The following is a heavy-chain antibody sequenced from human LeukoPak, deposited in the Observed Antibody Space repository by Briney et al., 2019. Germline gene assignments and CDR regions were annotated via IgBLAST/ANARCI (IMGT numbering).Heavy chain of an antibody. Sequence: SETLSLTCTVSGGSISSSSYYWGWVRQPPGKGLEWIGSMHYSGSTYYNPSLKSRVTMSVDTSKNQFSLKLSSVTAADTAVYYCARAPRTYNWFDPWGQGTLVTVSS. V-gene: IGHV4-39*07. J-gene: IGHJ5*02. CDR1: GGSISSSSYY. CDR2: MHYSGST. CDR3: ARAPRTYNWFDP. D-gene: IGHD3-16*01.